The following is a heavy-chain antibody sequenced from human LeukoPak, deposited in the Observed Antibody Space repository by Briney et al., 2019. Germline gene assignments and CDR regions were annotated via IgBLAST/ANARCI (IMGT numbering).Heavy chain of an antibody. CDR2: INHSGST. CDR3: ARGGMGSSHNWFDP. D-gene: IGHD6-13*01. V-gene: IGHV4-34*01. Sequence: SETLSLTCAVHGGSFSGFYWTWMRQPPGKELEWIGEINHSGSTNYNPSLKSRVTISVDTSKNQFSLKLSSVTAADTAVYYCARGGMGSSHNWFDPWGQGTLVTVSS. J-gene: IGHJ5*02. CDR1: GGSFSGFY.